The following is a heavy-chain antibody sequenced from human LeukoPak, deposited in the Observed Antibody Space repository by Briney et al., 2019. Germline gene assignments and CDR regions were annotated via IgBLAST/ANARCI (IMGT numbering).Heavy chain of an antibody. V-gene: IGHV1-8*01. CDR3: AREGNRPSDSSASYPLDY. D-gene: IGHD1-26*01. Sequence: GASVKVSCKASGYTFSSNDINWVRQATGQGLEWMGWMNPHSGNTGYAQKFQGRVTITRNSSISTAYMELSSLRSEDTAVYYCAREGNRPSDSSASYPLDYWGQGTLVTVSS. CDR2: MNPHSGNT. J-gene: IGHJ4*02. CDR1: GYTFSSND.